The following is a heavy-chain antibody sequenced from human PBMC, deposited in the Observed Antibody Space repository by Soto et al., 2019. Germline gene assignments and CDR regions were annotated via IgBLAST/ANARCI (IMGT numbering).Heavy chain of an antibody. V-gene: IGHV3-48*03. J-gene: IGHJ6*02. Sequence: GGSLRLSCAASGFTFSSYEMNWVRQAPGKGLEWVSYISSSGSTIYYADSVKGRFTISRDNAKNSLYLQMNSLRAEDTAVYYCARDGVSTGGNYYGMDVWGQGTTVTVSS. D-gene: IGHD2-2*01. CDR2: ISSSGSTI. CDR1: GFTFSSYE. CDR3: ARDGVSTGGNYYGMDV.